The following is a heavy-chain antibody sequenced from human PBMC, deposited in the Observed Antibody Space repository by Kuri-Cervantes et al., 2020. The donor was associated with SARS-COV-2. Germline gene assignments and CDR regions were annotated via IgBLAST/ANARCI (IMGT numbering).Heavy chain of an antibody. J-gene: IGHJ4*02. D-gene: IGHD3/OR15-3a*01. CDR2: VSYNGAT. CDR3: SGRVDFSSVDY. CDR1: GDSITNYY. V-gene: IGHV4-59*01. Sequence: SETLSLTCTVSGDSITNYYLTWIRQPPGKGLEWIGYVSYNGATAYNPSLKSRVTMSLDTSKNQFSLRLSSVTAADTAVYSCSGRVDFSSVDYWGQGTLVTVSS.